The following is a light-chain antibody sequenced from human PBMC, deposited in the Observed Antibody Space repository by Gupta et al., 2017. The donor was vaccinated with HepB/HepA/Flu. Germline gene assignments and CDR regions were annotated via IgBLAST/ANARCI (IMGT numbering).Light chain of an antibody. V-gene: IGKV3-15*01. CDR1: QSVSSN. J-gene: IGKJ4*01. Sequence: EIVMTQSPATLSVSPGERATLSCRASQSVSSNLAWYQQKPGQAPRPLIYDASTRATGIPARFSGSGSGTEFTLTISRLQSEDSAVYYCQQYNNWPSAFGGGNKVEIK. CDR2: DAS. CDR3: QQYNNWPSA.